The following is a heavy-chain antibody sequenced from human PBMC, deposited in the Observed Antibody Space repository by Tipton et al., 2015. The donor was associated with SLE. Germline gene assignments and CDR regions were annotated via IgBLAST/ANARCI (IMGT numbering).Heavy chain of an antibody. J-gene: IGHJ4*02. CDR2: IYYSGST. CDR1: GGSIDNYY. Sequence: LRLSCTVSGGSIDNYYWTWIRQPPGKGLEWIGSIYYSGSTYYNPSLKSRVTISVDTSKNQFSLKLSSVTAADTAVYYCARGRVAYYYDSSGRFDYWGQGTLVTVSS. CDR3: ARGRVAYYYDSSGRFDY. V-gene: IGHV4-39*07. D-gene: IGHD3-22*01.